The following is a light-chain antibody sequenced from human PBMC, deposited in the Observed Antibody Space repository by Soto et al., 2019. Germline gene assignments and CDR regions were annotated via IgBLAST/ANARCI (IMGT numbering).Light chain of an antibody. Sequence: QSVLTQPHSGCGAPGQRVTISFTGSSSNIGAGYDVHWYQQLPATAPKVLIYGNSNRPSGVPDRVSGSKSGTSASLAITGLQDEDEADYSCQSYDGSLSSYVYGTGTKVTVL. V-gene: IGLV1-40*01. CDR2: GNS. J-gene: IGLJ1*01. CDR3: QSYDGSLSSYV. CDR1: SSNIGAGYD.